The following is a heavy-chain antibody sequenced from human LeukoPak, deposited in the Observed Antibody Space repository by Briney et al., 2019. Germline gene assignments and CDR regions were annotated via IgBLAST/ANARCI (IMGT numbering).Heavy chain of an antibody. CDR3: ASPPAGYSSSWYGN. Sequence: SQTLSLTCPVSGGSISSGSYYWSWIRQPAGKGLEWIGRIYTSGSTNYNPSLKSRVTISVDTSKNHFSLKLSSVTAADTAVYYCASPPAGYSSSWYGNWGQGTLVTVSS. J-gene: IGHJ4*02. CDR1: GGSISSGSYY. D-gene: IGHD6-13*01. V-gene: IGHV4-61*02. CDR2: IYTSGST.